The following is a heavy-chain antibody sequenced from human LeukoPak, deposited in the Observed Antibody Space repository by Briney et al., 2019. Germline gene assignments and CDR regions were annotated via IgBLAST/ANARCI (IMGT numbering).Heavy chain of an antibody. J-gene: IGHJ4*02. CDR2: PRNKANSYTT. CDR3: ARGATRYYYDSSGYYYFDY. Sequence: GGSLRLSCAASGFTFSDHYMDWVRQAPGKGLEWVGRPRNKANSYTTEYAASVKGRFTISRDDSKNSLYLQMNSLKTEDTAVYYCARGATRYYYDSSGYYYFDYWGQGTLVTVSS. V-gene: IGHV3-72*01. D-gene: IGHD3-22*01. CDR1: GFTFSDHY.